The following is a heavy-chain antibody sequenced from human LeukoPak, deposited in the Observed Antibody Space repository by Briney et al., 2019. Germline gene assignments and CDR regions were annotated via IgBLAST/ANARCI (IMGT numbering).Heavy chain of an antibody. CDR2: ISWNSANI. CDR1: GFTFSSYW. Sequence: LRLSCAASGFTFSSYWMSWIRQAPGKGMEWVSGISWNSANIGYGDSVKGRFTISRDNAKNSLYLQMSSLRPEDTAWYYCAKAPVGGGQWLVDYFHHWGQGTLVTVSS. J-gene: IGHJ4*02. CDR3: AKAPVGGGQWLVDYFHH. V-gene: IGHV3-9*01. D-gene: IGHD6-19*01.